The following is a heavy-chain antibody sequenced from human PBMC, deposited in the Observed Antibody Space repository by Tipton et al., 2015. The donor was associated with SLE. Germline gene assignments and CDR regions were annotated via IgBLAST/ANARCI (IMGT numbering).Heavy chain of an antibody. CDR2: IGYTGST. Sequence: GLVKPSETLSLTCTVSGGSFSGYYWTWIRQPPGKGLEWIGLIGYTGSTNYNPSLKSRVTMSVDTSKNQFSLKLSSVTAADTAVYYCARFLDTFDIWGQGTMVTVSS. CDR3: ARFLDTFDI. J-gene: IGHJ3*02. V-gene: IGHV4-59*08. D-gene: IGHD3-3*01. CDR1: GGSFSGYY.